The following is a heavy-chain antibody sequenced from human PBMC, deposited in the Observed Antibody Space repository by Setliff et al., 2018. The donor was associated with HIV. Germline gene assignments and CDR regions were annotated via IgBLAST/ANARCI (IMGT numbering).Heavy chain of an antibody. D-gene: IGHD6-19*01. J-gene: IGHJ3*02. CDR2: ISWNGETK. V-gene: IGHV3-9*01. CDR1: GFTFNTYA. CDR3: ASQIAVGI. Sequence: PGGSLRLSCAASGFTFNTYAVHWVRQVPGKGLEWVSGISWNGETKGYADSVKGRFTISRDNAKNTLYLEMNSLTAEDTAVYYCASQIAVGIWGQGTMVTVSS.